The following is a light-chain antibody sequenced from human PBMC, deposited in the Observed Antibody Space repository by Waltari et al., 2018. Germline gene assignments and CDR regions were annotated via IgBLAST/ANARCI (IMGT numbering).Light chain of an antibody. CDR1: NSNIGRNT. CDR2: NNF. V-gene: IGLV1-44*01. CDR3: ATWDDTLNGPV. Sequence: QSVLTQPPSASATPRQRVTISCSGSNSNIGRNTVNWYQQLPGTAPTLLVYNNFQRPSGVPDRFSGAKSGTSASLAILGVRPEDEADYYCATWDDTLNGPVFGGGTKLTVL. J-gene: IGLJ2*01.